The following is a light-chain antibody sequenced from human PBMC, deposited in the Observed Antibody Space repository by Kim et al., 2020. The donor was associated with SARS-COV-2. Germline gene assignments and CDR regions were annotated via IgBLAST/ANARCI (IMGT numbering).Light chain of an antibody. Sequence: SVYPGQTASITCFGDTLGNKDTSWYQQKPGQSPVLVIYHDNKRPSGIPDRFSGSNSGNSATLTISGTQAVDEAEYYCQAWDNSFYVFGPGTKVTVL. CDR1: TLGNKD. CDR3: QAWDNSFYV. V-gene: IGLV3-1*01. CDR2: HDN. J-gene: IGLJ1*01.